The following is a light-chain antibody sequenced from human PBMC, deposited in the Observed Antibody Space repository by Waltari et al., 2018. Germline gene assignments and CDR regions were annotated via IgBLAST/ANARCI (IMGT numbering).Light chain of an antibody. J-gene: IGKJ1*01. V-gene: IGKV3-15*01. Sequence: EIVMTLSPATLSVSTGERATRSCRASQSVSSNLAWYQQKPGQAPRLLIYGASTRATGIPARFSGSGSGTEFTLTISSLQSEDFAVYYCQQYNNWPLWTFGQGTKVEIK. CDR3: QQYNNWPLWT. CDR1: QSVSSN. CDR2: GAS.